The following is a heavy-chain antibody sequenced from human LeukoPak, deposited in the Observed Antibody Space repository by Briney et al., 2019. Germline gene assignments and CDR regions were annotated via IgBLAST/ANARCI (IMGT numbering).Heavy chain of an antibody. Sequence: GGSLRLSCAASGLTFSNYNMNWVRQAPGKGLEWVSFISSGSGYIYYADSVKGRFTISRDNSKNTLYLQMSSLRAEDTAVYYCVKDPGDCSGGSCYRYFDYWGQGTLVTVSS. D-gene: IGHD2-15*01. CDR1: GLTFSNYN. V-gene: IGHV3-21*01. CDR3: VKDPGDCSGGSCYRYFDY. J-gene: IGHJ4*02. CDR2: ISSGSGYI.